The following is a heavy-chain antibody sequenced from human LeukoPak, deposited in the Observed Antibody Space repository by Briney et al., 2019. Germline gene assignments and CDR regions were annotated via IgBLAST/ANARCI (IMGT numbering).Heavy chain of an antibody. Sequence: PSETLSLTCTVSGGSISSSSYYWGWIRQPPGKGLEWIGSIYYSGSTYYNPSLKSRVTISVDTSENQFSLKLSSVTAADTAVYYCARPDSSGWFDYWGQGTLVTVSS. D-gene: IGHD6-19*01. J-gene: IGHJ4*02. CDR2: IYYSGST. V-gene: IGHV4-39*01. CDR1: GGSISSSSYY. CDR3: ARPDSSGWFDY.